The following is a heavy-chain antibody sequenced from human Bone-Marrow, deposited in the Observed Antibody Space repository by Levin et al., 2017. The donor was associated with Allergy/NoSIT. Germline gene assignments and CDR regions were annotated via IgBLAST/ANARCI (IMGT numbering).Heavy chain of an antibody. CDR1: GYTFTKYD. D-gene: IGHD2-2*02. CDR3: ARGCGSNSCYTPGWGYHYYYGMDV. CDR2: MNPNSGHT. J-gene: IGHJ6*02. V-gene: IGHV1-8*01. Sequence: GASVKVSCKASGYTFTKYDINWVRQAPGQGLEWMGWMNPNSGHTGYTQRFQGRVTMTRNTSISTVYMELSSLSSEDTAMYYCARGCGSNSCYTPGWGYHYYYGMDVWGQGTTVTVSS.